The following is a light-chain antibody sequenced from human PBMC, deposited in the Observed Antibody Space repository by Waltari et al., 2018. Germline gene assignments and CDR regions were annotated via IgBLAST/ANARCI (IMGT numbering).Light chain of an antibody. CDR1: SCRSQY. CDR2: GKN. Sequence: SSELTQDPAVSVALGRTVRITCRGESCRSQYASWYQQKPGQAPVLVIYGKNNRPSGIPDRFSGSISGNTASLTISGAQAEDEADYYCNSRDSSGNHVVFGGGTKLTVL. J-gene: IGLJ2*01. CDR3: NSRDSSGNHVV. V-gene: IGLV3-19*01.